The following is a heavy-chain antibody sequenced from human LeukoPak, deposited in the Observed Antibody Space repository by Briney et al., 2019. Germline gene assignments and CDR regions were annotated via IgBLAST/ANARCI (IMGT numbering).Heavy chain of an antibody. CDR3: ARGGITIFGVVIIRDYYGMDV. V-gene: IGHV1-3*01. J-gene: IGHJ6*02. CDR1: GYTFTTYA. Sequence: GASVKVSCKASGYTFTTYAMHWVRQAPGQRLEWMGWINAGNGNTKYSQKFQGRVTITRDTSASTVYMDLSSLRSEDTAVYFCARGGITIFGVVIIRDYYGMDVWGQGTTVTVSS. CDR2: INAGNGNT. D-gene: IGHD3-3*01.